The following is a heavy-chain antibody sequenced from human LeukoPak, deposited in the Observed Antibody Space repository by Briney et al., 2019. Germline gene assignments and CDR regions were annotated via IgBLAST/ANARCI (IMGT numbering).Heavy chain of an antibody. CDR3: ARDGDDDYFDY. D-gene: IGHD7-27*01. CDR2: ISSSSSYI. V-gene: IGHV3-21*01. Sequence: GGSLRLSCAASGFTFSSYSMNWVRQAPGKGLEWVSSISSSSSYIYYADSVKGRFTISRDNAKNSLYLQMDSLRAEDTAVYYCARDGDDDYFDYWGQGTLVTVSS. CDR1: GFTFSSYS. J-gene: IGHJ4*02.